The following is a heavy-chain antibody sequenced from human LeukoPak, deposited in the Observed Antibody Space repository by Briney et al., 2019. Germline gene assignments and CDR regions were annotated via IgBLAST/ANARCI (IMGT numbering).Heavy chain of an antibody. CDR3: ARDRPPRPPGGNGVFDI. V-gene: IGHV3-48*01. CDR2: ISSSSSTI. J-gene: IGHJ3*02. D-gene: IGHD4-23*01. CDR1: GFTFSSYS. Sequence: GGSLRLSCAASGFTFSSYSMNWVRQAPGKGLEWVSYISSSSSTIYYADSVKGRFTISRDNAKNSLYLQMNSLRAEDTAVYYCARDRPPRPPGGNGVFDIGGKGTMVTVSS.